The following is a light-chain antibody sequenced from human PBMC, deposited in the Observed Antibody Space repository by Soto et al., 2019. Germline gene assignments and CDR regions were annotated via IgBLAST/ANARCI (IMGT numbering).Light chain of an antibody. CDR1: QSIHPTY. Sequence: EIVLTQSPGTLSLSPGERATLSCRASQSIHPTYFAWYQHKPGQAPRLLIYESSSRATDIPDRFTGSGSGTDFTLTISRLEPEDFAVYYCQQYGRSPYTFGQGTKVEIK. CDR3: QQYGRSPYT. CDR2: ESS. V-gene: IGKV3-20*01. J-gene: IGKJ2*01.